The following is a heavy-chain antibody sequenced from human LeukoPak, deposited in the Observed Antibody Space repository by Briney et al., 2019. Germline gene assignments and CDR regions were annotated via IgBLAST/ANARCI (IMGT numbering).Heavy chain of an antibody. CDR2: ISWNSGSI. D-gene: IGHD6-13*01. J-gene: IGHJ6*02. CDR3: AKDSSSSWLYYYGMDV. V-gene: IGHV3-9*01. CDR1: GFTFYDYA. Sequence: SLRLSCAASGFTFYDYAMHWVRQAPGKGLEWVSGISWNSGSIGYADSVKGRFTISRDNAKNSLYLQMNSLRAEDTALYYCAKDSSSSWLYYYGMDVWGQGTTVTVSS.